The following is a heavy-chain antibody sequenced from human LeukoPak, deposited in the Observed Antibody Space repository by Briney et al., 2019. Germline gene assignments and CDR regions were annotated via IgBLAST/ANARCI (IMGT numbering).Heavy chain of an antibody. CDR2: IDPSDAYT. J-gene: IGHJ4*02. Sequence: GASLQISSKGSGYSFTSYWISWGRQMPGKGLEWMGRIDPSDAYTNYSPSFQGHVTISSDKSIKTAYLQWSSLKASDTAMYYCARHEGYSSSAEVYWGQGTLVTVSS. CDR1: GYSFTSYW. D-gene: IGHD6-13*01. CDR3: ARHEGYSSSAEVY. V-gene: IGHV5-10-1*01.